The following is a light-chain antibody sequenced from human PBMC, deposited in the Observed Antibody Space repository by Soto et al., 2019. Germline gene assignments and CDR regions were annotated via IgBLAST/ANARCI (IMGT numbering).Light chain of an antibody. CDR1: QSVSSSY. Sequence: EIVLTQSPGTLSLSPGERATLSCRASQSVSSSYLAWYQQKPGQAPRLLIYGASSRATGIPDRFSGGGSGTDFTLTISRLEPEDFAVYYCQQYGSSFTFGQGTKVDIK. CDR3: QQYGSSFT. J-gene: IGKJ1*01. V-gene: IGKV3-20*01. CDR2: GAS.